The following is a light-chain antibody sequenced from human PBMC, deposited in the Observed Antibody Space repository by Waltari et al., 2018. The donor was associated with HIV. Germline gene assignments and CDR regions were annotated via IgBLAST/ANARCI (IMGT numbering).Light chain of an antibody. V-gene: IGLV3-21*02. CDR1: DIGTKS. J-gene: IGLJ2*01. Sequence: SYVVTQPPSVSVAPGQTARITWGGNDIGTKSVHWHQQRPGQDPVLVLYEDSDRPSGIPERFSGSNFGNTATLTISRVEAGDEADYYCQVWDSSRDYVLFGGGTKLTVL. CDR3: QVWDSSRDYVL. CDR2: EDS.